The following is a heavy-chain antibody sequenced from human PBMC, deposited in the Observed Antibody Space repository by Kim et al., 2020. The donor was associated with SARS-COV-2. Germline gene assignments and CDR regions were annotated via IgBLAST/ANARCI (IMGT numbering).Heavy chain of an antibody. CDR1: NGSITSHH. J-gene: IGHJ4*02. CDR2: VYSNGNI. V-gene: IGHV4-59*11. D-gene: IGHD3-16*01. Sequence: SETLSLTCSVSNGSITSHHWSWIRQSPGRRPEWLAHVYSNGNINYDPALAGRVSISIDTSKDQFTLKLTSMTAADSALYYCARNSHRGEFFDSWGQGTLVTVAS. CDR3: ARNSHRGEFFDS.